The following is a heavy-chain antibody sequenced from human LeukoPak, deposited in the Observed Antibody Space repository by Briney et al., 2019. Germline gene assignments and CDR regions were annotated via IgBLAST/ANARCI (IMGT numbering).Heavy chain of an antibody. J-gene: IGHJ4*02. D-gene: IGHD2-21*01. CDR2: ITSSSGTI. CDR1: GFTFSIYS. V-gene: IGHV3-48*01. CDR3: ARVAPGHDIGRGYFDY. Sequence: GGSLRLSCAASGFTFSIYSMNWVRQAPGMGLGWVSYITSSSGTIYYTDSVKGRFTISRDNAKNSLYLQMNSLRAEDTAVYYCARVAPGHDIGRGYFDYWGQGTLVTVSS.